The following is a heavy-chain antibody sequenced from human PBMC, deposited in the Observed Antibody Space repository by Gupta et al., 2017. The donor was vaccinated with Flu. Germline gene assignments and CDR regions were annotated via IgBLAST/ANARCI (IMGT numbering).Heavy chain of an antibody. CDR3: AKDWGPRLTPNFYFSYSDMDV. J-gene: IGHJ6*02. CDR1: GFTLSNYG. V-gene: IGHV3-30*18. D-gene: IGHD2/OR15-2a*01. Sequence: QVQLVESGGGVVRPGRSLRISCAASGFTLSNYGMHWVRQAPGKGLEWLTVISNDGTNREYLDSVRGRFTISRDNAKKTLYLQMNSLRPEDTAVYFCAKDWGPRLTPNFYFSYSDMDVWGRGTTVTVSS. CDR2: ISNDGTNR.